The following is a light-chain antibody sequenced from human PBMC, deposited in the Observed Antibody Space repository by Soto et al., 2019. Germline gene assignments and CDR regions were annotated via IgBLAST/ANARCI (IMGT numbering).Light chain of an antibody. CDR3: ISYTSSSTLVV. V-gene: IGLV2-14*03. CDR1: SSDVGGYNY. Sequence: QSGLTQPASVSGSPGQSITISCTGTSSDVGGYNYVSWYLQHPGKAPKLMIYDVSNRPSGVSNRFSGSKSGNTASLTISGLQAEDEADYYCISYTSSSTLVVFGGGTKLTVL. CDR2: DVS. J-gene: IGLJ2*01.